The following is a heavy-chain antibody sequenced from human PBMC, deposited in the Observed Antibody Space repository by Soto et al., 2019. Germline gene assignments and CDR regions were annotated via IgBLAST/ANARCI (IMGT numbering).Heavy chain of an antibody. CDR3: ARSQEVVVVPAAPIDY. Sequence: QVQLVQSGAEVKKPGASVKLSCKTSGYTFSNYYINWVRQAPGQGLQWMGRINPSGGSTSYAQKFQGRVTMTRVTSTSTVYMDLSSLTSEDTDVYFCARSQEVVVVPAAPIDYWGQGTLVTVSS. D-gene: IGHD2-2*01. CDR1: GYTFSNYY. CDR2: INPSGGST. V-gene: IGHV1-46*01. J-gene: IGHJ4*02.